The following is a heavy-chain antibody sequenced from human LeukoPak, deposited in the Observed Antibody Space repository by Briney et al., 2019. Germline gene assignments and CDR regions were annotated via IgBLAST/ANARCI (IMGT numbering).Heavy chain of an antibody. CDR3: AKDVRVGGAGMDV. D-gene: IGHD3-16*01. V-gene: IGHV3-23*01. CDR2: VSSNGFNT. Sequence: GGSLRLSCAASGFTFNNYAMNWVRQAPGKGLEWVSLVSSNGFNTYYADSVKGRFTISRDNSKNTVSLQMNSLRGEDTAVYYCAKDVRVGGAGMDVWGQGTPVTVSS. CDR1: GFTFNNYA. J-gene: IGHJ6*02.